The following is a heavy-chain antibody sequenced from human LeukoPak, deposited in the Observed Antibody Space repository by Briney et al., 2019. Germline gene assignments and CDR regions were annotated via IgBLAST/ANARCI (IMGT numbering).Heavy chain of an antibody. J-gene: IGHJ4*02. D-gene: IGHD2-2*01. Sequence: ASVKVSCKASGGTFSSYAISWVRQAPGQGLEWMGGIIPIFGTANYAQKFQGRVTITADESTSTAYMELSSLRSEDTDVYYCARDRRGYCSSTSCYAPFDYWGQGTLVTVSS. V-gene: IGHV1-69*01. CDR2: IIPIFGTA. CDR3: ARDRRGYCSSTSCYAPFDY. CDR1: GGTFSSYA.